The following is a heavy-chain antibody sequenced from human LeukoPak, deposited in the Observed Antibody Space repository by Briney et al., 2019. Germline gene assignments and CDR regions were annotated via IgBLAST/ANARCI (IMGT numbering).Heavy chain of an antibody. CDR2: IYHSGST. D-gene: IGHD3-22*01. CDR1: GGSISSSNW. J-gene: IGHJ4*02. CDR3: ARDSLPYDSSGYYYAH. V-gene: IGHV4-4*02. Sequence: SETLSLTCAVSGGSISSSNWWSWVRQPPGKGLEWIGEIYHSGSTNYNPSLKSRVTISVDTSKNQFSLKLSSVTAADTAVYYCARDSLPYDSSGYYYAHWGQGTLVTVSS.